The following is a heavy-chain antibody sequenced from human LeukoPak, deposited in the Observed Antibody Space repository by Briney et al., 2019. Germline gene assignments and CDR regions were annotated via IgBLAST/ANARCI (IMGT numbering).Heavy chain of an antibody. D-gene: IGHD5-18*01. CDR1: GGSISSYY. CDR2: IYYSGST. J-gene: IGHJ6*03. V-gene: IGHV4-59*01. Sequence: SETLSLTCTVSGGSISSYYWSWIRQPLGKGLEWIGYIYYSGSTNYNPSLKSRVTISVDTSKNQFSLKLSSVTAADTAVYYCARGVYSSGYGGYYYYYYMDVWGKGTTVTISS. CDR3: ARGVYSSGYGGYYYYYYMDV.